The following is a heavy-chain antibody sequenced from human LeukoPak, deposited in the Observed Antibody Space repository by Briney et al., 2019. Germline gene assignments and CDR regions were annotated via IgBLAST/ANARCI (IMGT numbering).Heavy chain of an antibody. CDR2: INHSGST. CDR1: GGSFSGYY. J-gene: IGHJ5*02. Sequence: SETLSLTCAVYGGSFSGYYWSWIRQPPGKGLEWIGEINHSGSTNYNPSLESRVTISVDTSKNQFSLKLSSVTAADTAVYYCARGRRVATPGTWFDPWGQGTLATVSS. CDR3: ARGRRVATPGTWFDP. D-gene: IGHD5-12*01. V-gene: IGHV4-34*01.